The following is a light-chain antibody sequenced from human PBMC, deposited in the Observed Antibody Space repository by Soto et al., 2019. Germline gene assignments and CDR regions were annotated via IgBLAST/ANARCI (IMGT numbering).Light chain of an antibody. CDR2: GAS. Sequence: EIVLTQSPATLSLSPGERATLSCRASQSVSSSYLAWYQQKPGQTXXLLIYGASTRATGIPARFSGSGSGTEFTLTISSLQSEDFAVYYCQQYHKWPPYTFGQGTKVDIK. CDR3: QQYHKWPPYT. V-gene: IGKV3-15*01. CDR1: QSVSSSY. J-gene: IGKJ2*01.